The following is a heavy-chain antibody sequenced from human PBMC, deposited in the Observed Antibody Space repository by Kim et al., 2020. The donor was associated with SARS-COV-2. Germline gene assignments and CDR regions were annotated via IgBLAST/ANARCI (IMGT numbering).Heavy chain of an antibody. CDR1: GYTFTSYG. Sequence: ASVKVSCKASGYTFTSYGISWVRQAPGQGLEWMGWISAYNGNTNYAQKLQGRVTMTTDTSTSTAYMELRSLRSDDTAVYYCARVSSNFLRYYYYYGMDVWGQGTTVTVSS. V-gene: IGHV1-18*01. J-gene: IGHJ6*02. D-gene: IGHD2-2*01. CDR3: ARVSSNFLRYYYYYGMDV. CDR2: ISAYNGNT.